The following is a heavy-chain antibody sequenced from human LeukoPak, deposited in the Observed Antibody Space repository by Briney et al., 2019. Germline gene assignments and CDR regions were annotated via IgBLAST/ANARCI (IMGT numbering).Heavy chain of an antibody. CDR3: AKDLGYYGSGSSLDY. CDR1: GFTFSTFA. J-gene: IGHJ4*02. D-gene: IGHD3-10*01. V-gene: IGHV3-23*01. CDR2: IFPSGGEI. Sequence: GGSLRLSCAASGFTFSTFAMIWVRQPPGKGLEWVSCIFPSGGEIHYADSVRGRFTISRDNSKNTLYLQMNSLRAEDTAVYYCAKDLGYYGSGSSLDYWGQGTLVTVSS.